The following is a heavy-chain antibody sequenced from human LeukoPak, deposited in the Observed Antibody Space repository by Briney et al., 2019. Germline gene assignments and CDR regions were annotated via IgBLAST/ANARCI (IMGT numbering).Heavy chain of an antibody. CDR2: IYHSGST. CDR3: AREKTSRGRLPPDWYFDL. J-gene: IGHJ2*01. V-gene: IGHV4-30-2*01. CDR1: GGSISSGGYS. Sequence: SQTLSLTCAVSGGSISSGGYSWSWIRQPPGKGLERIGYIYHSGSTYYNPSLKSRVTISVDRSKNQFSLKLSSVTAADTAVYYCAREKTSRGRLPPDWYFDLWGRGTLVTVSS. D-gene: IGHD3-16*01.